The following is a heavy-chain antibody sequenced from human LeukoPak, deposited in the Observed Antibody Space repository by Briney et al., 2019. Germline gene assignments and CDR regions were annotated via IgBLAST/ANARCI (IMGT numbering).Heavy chain of an antibody. V-gene: IGHV3-74*01. Sequence: GGSLRLSCAASGFTFSSYWMHWVRQAPGKGRVWVSRINSDGSSTRYADSVKGRFTISRDNAKNTLYLQMNSLRAEDTAVYYCARDFSSAWYPGLDYWGQGTLVTVSS. CDR3: ARDFSSAWYPGLDY. CDR1: GFTFSSYW. J-gene: IGHJ4*02. CDR2: INSDGSST. D-gene: IGHD6-19*01.